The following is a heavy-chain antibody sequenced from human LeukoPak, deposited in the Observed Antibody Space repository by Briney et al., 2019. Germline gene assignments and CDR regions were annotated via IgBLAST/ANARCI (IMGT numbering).Heavy chain of an antibody. D-gene: IGHD6-13*01. CDR3: ARESRQQLVLGFDY. CDR1: GFTFSSYW. CDR2: IKQDGSEK. J-gene: IGHJ4*02. Sequence: SGGSLRLSCAASGFTFSSYWMSWVRQAPGKGLEWVANIKQDGSEKYYVDSVKGRFTISRDNAKNSLYPQMNSLRAEDTAVYYCARESRQQLVLGFDYWGQGTLVTVSS. V-gene: IGHV3-7*01.